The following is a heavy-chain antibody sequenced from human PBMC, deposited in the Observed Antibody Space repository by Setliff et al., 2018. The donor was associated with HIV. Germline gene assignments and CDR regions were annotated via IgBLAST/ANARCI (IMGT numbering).Heavy chain of an antibody. J-gene: IGHJ5*02. CDR2: ISYDGSDK. CDR1: GFTFGSFW. Sequence: SGGSLRLSCAASGFTFGSFWMHWVRQVPGEGLEWVAVISYDGSDKYYADSVKGRFTISRDNSKNTLYLQMNSLRTEDTAVYYCARGYCDTSGCLRGGDVSWGQGTLVTVSS. D-gene: IGHD3-22*01. CDR3: ARGYCDTSGCLRGGDVS. V-gene: IGHV3-30*03.